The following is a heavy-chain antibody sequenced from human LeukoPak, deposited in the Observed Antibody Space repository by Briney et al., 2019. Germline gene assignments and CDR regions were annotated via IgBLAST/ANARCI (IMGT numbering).Heavy chain of an antibody. J-gene: IGHJ6*03. CDR3: AKSMLRGYYYMDV. CDR1: GFTFNSYA. V-gene: IGHV3-30*02. D-gene: IGHD3-10*01. Sequence: GRSLRLSCAASGFTFNSYAIHWVRQAPGKGLQWVAFIRLDDSTEYSADSVKGRFTISRDNSKNTLYLQMNRLRPEDTAVYYCAKSMLRGYYYMDVWGKGTTVIISS. CDR2: IRLDDSTE.